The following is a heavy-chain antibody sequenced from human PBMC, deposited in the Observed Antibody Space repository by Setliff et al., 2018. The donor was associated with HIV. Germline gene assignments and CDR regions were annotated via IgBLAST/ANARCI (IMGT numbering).Heavy chain of an antibody. CDR3: AKDKGQKYADY. CDR1: SGSISSYY. Sequence: PSETLSLTCTVSSGSISSYYWNWIRQPPGKGLEWIGYIYTSGSTNYNPSLKSRVTISVDTSKNTLYLQMNSLRAEDTAVYYCAKDKGQKYADYWGQGTMVTVSS. D-gene: IGHD3-10*01. V-gene: IGHV4-59*01. J-gene: IGHJ4*02. CDR2: IYTSGST.